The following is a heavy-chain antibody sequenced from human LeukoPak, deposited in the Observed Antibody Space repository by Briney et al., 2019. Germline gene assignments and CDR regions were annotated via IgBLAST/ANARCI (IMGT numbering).Heavy chain of an antibody. CDR1: GFTFDDYA. V-gene: IGHV3-9*03. J-gene: IGHJ4*02. CDR2: ISWNSGSI. CDR3: ATGWGYYDSSGSGY. Sequence: GRSPRLSCAASGFTFDDYAMHWVRQAPGKGLEWVSGISWNSGSIGYADSVKGRFTISRDNAKNSLYLQMNSLRAEDMALYYCATGWGYYDSSGSGYWGQGTLVTVSS. D-gene: IGHD3-22*01.